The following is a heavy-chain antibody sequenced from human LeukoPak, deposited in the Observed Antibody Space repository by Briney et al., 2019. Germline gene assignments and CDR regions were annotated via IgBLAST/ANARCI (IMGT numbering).Heavy chain of an antibody. CDR1: GYSFTSYW. CDR2: IYPGDSDT. D-gene: IGHD3-9*01. V-gene: IGHV5-51*01. Sequence: GESLKISCKGSGYSFTSYWIGWVRQMPGEGLEWMGIIYPGDSDTRYSPSFQGQVTLSADKSISTAYLQWSSLKASDTAMYYCARGGSRLNRYYDYWGQGTLVTVSS. J-gene: IGHJ4*02. CDR3: ARGGSRLNRYYDY.